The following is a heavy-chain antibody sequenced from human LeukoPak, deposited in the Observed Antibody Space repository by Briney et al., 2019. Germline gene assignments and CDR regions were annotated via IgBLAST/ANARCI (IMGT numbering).Heavy chain of an antibody. CDR1: GFTFSSHA. CDR3: AKGLAVAGHFDY. D-gene: IGHD6-19*01. V-gene: IGHV3-23*01. CDR2: ISGSGGST. Sequence: PGGSLRLSCAASGFTFSSHAMSWVRQAPGKGLEWVSAISGSGGSTYYADSVKGRFTISRDKSKNKLYLQMNSLRAEDTAVYYCAKGLAVAGHFDYWGQGTLVTVSS. J-gene: IGHJ4*02.